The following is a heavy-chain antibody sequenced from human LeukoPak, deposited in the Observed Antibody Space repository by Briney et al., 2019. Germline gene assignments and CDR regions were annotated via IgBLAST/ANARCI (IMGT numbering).Heavy chain of an antibody. Sequence: GASVKVSCKASGYTFTGYYMHWVREAAGQGLEWMGWINPNSGGTNYAQKFQGRVTMTRDTSISTAYMELSRLRSDDTAVYYCARDPTRLYYYGSGSYYPADWGQGTMVTVSS. D-gene: IGHD3-10*01. CDR3: ARDPTRLYYYGSGSYYPAD. J-gene: IGHJ3*01. CDR2: INPNSGGT. CDR1: GYTFTGYY. V-gene: IGHV1-2*02.